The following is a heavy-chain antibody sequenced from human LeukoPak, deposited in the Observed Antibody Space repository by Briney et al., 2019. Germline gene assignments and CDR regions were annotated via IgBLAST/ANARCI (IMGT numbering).Heavy chain of an antibody. CDR1: GGSISSGSYY. D-gene: IGHD3-22*01. Sequence: SETLSLTCTVSGGSISSGSYYWSWIRQPAGKGLEWIGRIYTSGSTNYNPSLKSRVTISVDTSKNQFSLKLSSVTAADTAVYYCARHIPDYYDSSGYYRRGDAFDIWGQGTMVTVS. CDR3: ARHIPDYYDSSGYYRRGDAFDI. J-gene: IGHJ3*02. CDR2: IYTSGST. V-gene: IGHV4-61*02.